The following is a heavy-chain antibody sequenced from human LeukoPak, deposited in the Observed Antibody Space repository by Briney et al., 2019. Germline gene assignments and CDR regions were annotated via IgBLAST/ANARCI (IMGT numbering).Heavy chain of an antibody. J-gene: IGHJ4*02. V-gene: IGHV4-34*01. Sequence: GSLRLSCAASGFNFSNYAMTWIRQPPGKGLEWIGEINHSGYTSYNPSLKSRVTISLDRSKNQFSLKQSSVTAADTAVYFCARGGDFSNLWGQGTLVTVSS. CDR2: INHSGYT. D-gene: IGHD4-11*01. CDR3: ARGGDFSNL. CDR1: GFNFSNYA.